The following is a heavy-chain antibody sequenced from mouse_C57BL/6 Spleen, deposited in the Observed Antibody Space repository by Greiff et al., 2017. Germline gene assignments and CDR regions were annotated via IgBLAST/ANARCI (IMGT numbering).Heavy chain of an antibody. CDR3: AYGYDARGGAMDY. J-gene: IGHJ4*01. Sequence: EVHLVESGGGLVKPGGSLKLSCAASGFTFSDYGMHWVRQAPEKGLEWVAYISSGSSTIYYADTVKGRFTISRDNAKNTLFLQMTSLTSEDTAMYYCAYGYDARGGAMDYWGQGTSVTVSS. D-gene: IGHD2-2*01. CDR2: ISSGSSTI. CDR1: GFTFSDYG. V-gene: IGHV5-17*01.